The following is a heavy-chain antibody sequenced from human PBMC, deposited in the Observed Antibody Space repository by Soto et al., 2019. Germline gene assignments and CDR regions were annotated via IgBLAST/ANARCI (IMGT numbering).Heavy chain of an antibody. CDR1: GFTVSSNY. V-gene: IGHV3-53*01. CDR2: IYSGGST. D-gene: IGHD3-10*01. CDR3: ARVLRGSGSYYKGWFDP. Sequence: EVQLVESGGGLIQPGGSLRLSCAASGFTVSSNYMSWVRQAPGKGLEWVSVIYSGGSTYYADSVKGRFTISRDNSKNTLYLQMNSLRAEDTAVYYCARVLRGSGSYYKGWFDPWGQGTLVTVSS. J-gene: IGHJ5*02.